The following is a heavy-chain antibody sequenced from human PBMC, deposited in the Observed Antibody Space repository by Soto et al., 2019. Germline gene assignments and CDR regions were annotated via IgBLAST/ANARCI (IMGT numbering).Heavy chain of an antibody. J-gene: IGHJ5*02. CDR3: ARGHRRLGYCSGGSCYREEYWFDP. V-gene: IGHV1-8*01. CDR1: GYTFTSYD. D-gene: IGHD2-15*01. CDR2: MNPNSGNT. Sequence: PSVKVSCKASGYTFTSYDINCVRQATGQGLEWMGWMNPNSGNTGCAQKFQGRVTMTRNTFISTACMELSSLRSEDTAVYYCARGHRRLGYCSGGSCYREEYWFDPWGQGTLVTVS.